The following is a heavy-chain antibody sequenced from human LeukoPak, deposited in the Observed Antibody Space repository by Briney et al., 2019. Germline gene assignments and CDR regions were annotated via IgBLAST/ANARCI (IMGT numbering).Heavy chain of an antibody. Sequence: ASVKVSCKASGYTFTGYYMHWVRQAPGQGLEWMGWINPNSGGTNYAQKFQGRVTMTRDTFISTAYMELSRLRSDDTAVYYCARDGRNDAYYYYMDVWGKGTTVTISS. CDR2: INPNSGGT. J-gene: IGHJ6*03. D-gene: IGHD1-1*01. CDR1: GYTFTGYY. CDR3: ARDGRNDAYYYYMDV. V-gene: IGHV1-2*02.